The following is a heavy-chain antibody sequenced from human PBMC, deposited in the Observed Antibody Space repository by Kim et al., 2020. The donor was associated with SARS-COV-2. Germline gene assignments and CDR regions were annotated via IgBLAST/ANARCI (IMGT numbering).Heavy chain of an antibody. CDR2: WDGGST. CDR3: ANERWH. J-gene: IGHJ1*01. V-gene: IGHV3-43D*03. Sequence: WDGGSTYYADSVKGRFTISRDNSKNSLYLQMNSLRAEDTALYYCANERWHWGQGTLVTVSS.